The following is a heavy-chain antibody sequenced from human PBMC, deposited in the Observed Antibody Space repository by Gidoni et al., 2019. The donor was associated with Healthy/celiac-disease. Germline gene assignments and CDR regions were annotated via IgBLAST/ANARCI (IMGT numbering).Heavy chain of an antibody. CDR1: GGSFSGYY. J-gene: IGHJ4*02. D-gene: IGHD2-2*01. CDR3: ARGRLVVPAAISYFDY. CDR2: INHSGST. Sequence: QVQLQQWGAGLFKPSETLSLTCAVYGGSFSGYYWSWIRQPPGKGLEWIGEINHSGSTNYYPSLKSRVTISLDTSKNQFSRKLSSVTAADTAVYYCARGRLVVPAAISYFDYWGQGTLVTVSS. V-gene: IGHV4-34*01.